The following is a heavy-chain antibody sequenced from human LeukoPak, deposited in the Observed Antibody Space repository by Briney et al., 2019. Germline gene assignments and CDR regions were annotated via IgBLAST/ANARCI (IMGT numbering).Heavy chain of an antibody. CDR3: ARVTNYYDSSGYYRVFDY. J-gene: IGHJ4*02. CDR2: ISSSGSTI. CDR1: GITFSSYE. Sequence: GGSLRLSCAASGITFSSYEMNWVRQAPGKGLEWVSYISSSGSTIYYADSVKGRFTIYRDKAKNSLYLQMNSLRAEDTAVYYCARVTNYYDSSGYYRVFDYWGQGTLVTVSS. D-gene: IGHD3-22*01. V-gene: IGHV3-48*03.